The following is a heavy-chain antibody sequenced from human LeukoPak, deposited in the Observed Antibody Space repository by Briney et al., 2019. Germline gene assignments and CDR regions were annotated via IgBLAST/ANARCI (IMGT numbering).Heavy chain of an antibody. Sequence: GGSLRLSCAASGFTFSSYSMNWVRQAPGKGLEWVSFISSSSTYIYYADSLKGRFTISRDNAKNSLYLQMNSLRAEDTAVYYCARDGDCSGGSCYDDYYYYMDVWGKGTTVTVSS. CDR3: ARDGDCSGGSCYDDYYYYMDV. CDR2: ISSSSTYI. V-gene: IGHV3-21*01. J-gene: IGHJ6*03. D-gene: IGHD2-15*01. CDR1: GFTFSSYS.